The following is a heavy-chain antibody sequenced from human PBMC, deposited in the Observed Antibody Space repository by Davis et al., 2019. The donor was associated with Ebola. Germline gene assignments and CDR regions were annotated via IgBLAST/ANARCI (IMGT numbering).Heavy chain of an antibody. Sequence: GESLKISCAASGFTFSSYAMSWVRHAPGKGLAWVSAISGSGGSTYYADSVKGRFTISRDNSKNTLYLQMNSLRAEDTAVYYCAKDPGWELLRWGYYNGMDVWGKGTTVTVSS. V-gene: IGHV3-23*01. CDR3: AKDPGWELLRWGYYNGMDV. CDR2: ISGSGGST. CDR1: GFTFSSYA. J-gene: IGHJ6*04. D-gene: IGHD1-26*01.